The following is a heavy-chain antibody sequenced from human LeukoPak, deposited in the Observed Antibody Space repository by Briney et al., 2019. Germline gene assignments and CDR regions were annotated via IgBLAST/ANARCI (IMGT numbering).Heavy chain of an antibody. V-gene: IGHV1-2*02. J-gene: IGHJ4*02. D-gene: IGHD3-10*01. CDR1: GFTFTAYH. Sequence: ASVKVSYKASGFTFTAYHLHWVRQAPGQGLEWMGSINLDRRITHYAAKFQGRVTMTWDTSITTGYMDLTRLNSDDTALYFCAKEATGSGGFDYWGQGTLATVSS. CDR3: AKEATGSGGFDY. CDR2: INLDRRIT.